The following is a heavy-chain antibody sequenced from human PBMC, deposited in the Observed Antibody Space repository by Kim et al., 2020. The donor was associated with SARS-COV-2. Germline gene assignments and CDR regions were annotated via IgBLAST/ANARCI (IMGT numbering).Heavy chain of an antibody. Sequence: GGSLRLSCAASGFTFSSYAMNWVRQSPGQGLEWGSYISSSSSTIYYADPVKGRFTISSANSKNSLYLHLSSLIADDTTVYYSPFGCVDYLCPASLVSFSS. CDR1: GFTFSSYA. CDR3: PFGCVDY. V-gene: IGHV3-48*01. CDR2: ISSSSSTI. D-gene: IGHD3-16*01. J-gene: IGHJ4*01.